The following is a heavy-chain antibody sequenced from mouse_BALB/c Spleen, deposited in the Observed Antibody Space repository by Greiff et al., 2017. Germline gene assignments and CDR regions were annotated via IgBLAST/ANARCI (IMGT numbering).Heavy chain of an antibody. J-gene: IGHJ1*01. CDR1: GYTFTNYW. Sequence: QVQLQQSGAELVRPGTSVKMSCAAAGYTFTNYWIGWVKQRPGHGLEWIGYIYPGGGYTNYNEKFKGQATLTADTSSSTAYMQLSSLTSEDSAIYNCARKVRRDWYFDVWGAGTTVTVSS. D-gene: IGHD2-14*01. V-gene: IGHV1-63*02. CDR3: ARKVRRDWYFDV. CDR2: IYPGGGYT.